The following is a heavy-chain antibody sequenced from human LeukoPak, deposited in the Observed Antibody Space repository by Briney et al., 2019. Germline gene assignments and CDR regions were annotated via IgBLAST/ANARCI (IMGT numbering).Heavy chain of an antibody. CDR3: ARYCSSTSCRNWFDP. V-gene: IGHV4-4*07. J-gene: IGHJ5*02. D-gene: IGHD2-2*01. CDR1: GGSISSYY. Sequence: SETLSLTCTVSGGSISSYYWSWIRQPAGKGLEWIGRIYTSGSTNYNPSLKSRVTMSVDTSKSQFSLKLSSVTAADTAVYYCARYCSSTSCRNWFDPWGQGTLVTVSS. CDR2: IYTSGST.